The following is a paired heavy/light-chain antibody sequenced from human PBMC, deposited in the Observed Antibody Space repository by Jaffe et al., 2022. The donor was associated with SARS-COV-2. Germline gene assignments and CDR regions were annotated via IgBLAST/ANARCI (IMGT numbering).Light chain of an antibody. CDR3: GTWDSSANWV. CDR2: END. Sequence: QSVLTQPPSVSAAPGQKITISCSGSSSNIGNKYVSWYQQLPGTAPKLLIYENDKRPSGIPDRFSGSKSGTSATLGIAGLQTGDEADYFCGTWDSSANWVFGGGTKLTVL. V-gene: IGLV1-51*02. J-gene: IGLJ3*02. CDR1: SSNIGNKY.
Heavy chain of an antibody. CDR1: GFSLRSTGES. J-gene: IGHJ4*02. CDR3: AHTRYVDTAMAFDS. V-gene: IGHV2-5*02. D-gene: IGHD5-18*01. Sequence: QIALKESGPTLVKPTQTLTLTCTFSGFSLRSTGESVGWIRQPPGKALEWLALIYWDDDKRYSPSLKSRLTITKDTSKKQVVLTMTNVDPVDTATYYCAHTRYVDTAMAFDSWGQGTLVTVSS. CDR2: IYWDDDK.